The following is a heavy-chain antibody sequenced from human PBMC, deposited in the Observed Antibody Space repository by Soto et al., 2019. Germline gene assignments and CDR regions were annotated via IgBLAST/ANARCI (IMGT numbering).Heavy chain of an antibody. J-gene: IGHJ4*02. CDR2: INHTGST. D-gene: IGHD3-10*01. Sequence: SESLYLTSAVYGGSFSGYYWSWIRQSPGCGLEWIGEINHTGSTNSNPSLKSRVTISVDTSKNQFSLSLRSLTAADTAMYYCVRGISLVVDVQRDAPDTTYFDSWGQGTLVTVS. CDR1: GGSFSGYY. CDR3: VRGISLVVDVQRDAPDTTYFDS. V-gene: IGHV4-34*01.